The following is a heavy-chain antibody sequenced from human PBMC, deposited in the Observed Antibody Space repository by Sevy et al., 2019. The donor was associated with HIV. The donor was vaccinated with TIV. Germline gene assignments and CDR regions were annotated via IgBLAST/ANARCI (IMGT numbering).Heavy chain of an antibody. Sequence: GESLKIPCKASGDTFTRQYMHWVRQAPGQGLGWVGIIDPSGDNANYTQKLQGRLTMTRDTSTSTAYMELSSLRSEDTAVYYCVRADPAQHFDSWGQGTLVTVSS. V-gene: IGHV1-46*01. CDR3: VRADPAQHFDS. J-gene: IGHJ4*02. CDR1: GDTFTRQY. CDR2: IDPSGDNA.